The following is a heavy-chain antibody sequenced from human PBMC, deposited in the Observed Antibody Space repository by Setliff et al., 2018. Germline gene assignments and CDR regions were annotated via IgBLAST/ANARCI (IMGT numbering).Heavy chain of an antibody. D-gene: IGHD1-7*01. J-gene: IGHJ4*02. CDR2: INPGGSEK. Sequence: LRLSCTASGFTFSNCWVSWVRQAPGKGLEWVASINPGGSEKYYVDSVKGRFTISRDNAKNSLSLQMNSLRAEDTAVYYCAKPRVELRWGFESWGQGTLVTVSS. CDR1: GFTFSNCW. CDR3: AKPRVELRWGFES. V-gene: IGHV3-7*03.